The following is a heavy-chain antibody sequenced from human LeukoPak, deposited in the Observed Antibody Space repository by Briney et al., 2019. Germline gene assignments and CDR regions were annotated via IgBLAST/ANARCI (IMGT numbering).Heavy chain of an antibody. CDR1: GGSISSGGYY. V-gene: IGHV4-31*03. J-gene: IGHJ4*02. D-gene: IGHD2-15*01. CDR3: ARVTYCTGGTCQSYYFDY. CDR2: IYYSGST. Sequence: SETLSLTCTVSGGSISSGGYYWSWIRQHPGKGLEWIGYIYYSGSTYYNPSLKSRVTISVDTSKNQFSLKLSSVTAADTAVYYCARVTYCTGGTCQSYYFDYWGQGTLVTVSS.